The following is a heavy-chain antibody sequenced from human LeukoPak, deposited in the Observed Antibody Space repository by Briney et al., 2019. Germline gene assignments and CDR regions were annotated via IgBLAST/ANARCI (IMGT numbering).Heavy chain of an antibody. D-gene: IGHD1-26*01. V-gene: IGHV3-21*01. CDR2: ISSSSTYI. Sequence: GGSLRLSCAASGFTFSSYSINWVRQAPAIGLEWASSISSSSTYIYYAGSGKGRFTISRDKAKTSLYLQMNSLRAEDTAVYYCARTLGGFDYWGEGTLVTVSS. CDR1: GFTFSSYS. CDR3: ARTLGGFDY. J-gene: IGHJ4*02.